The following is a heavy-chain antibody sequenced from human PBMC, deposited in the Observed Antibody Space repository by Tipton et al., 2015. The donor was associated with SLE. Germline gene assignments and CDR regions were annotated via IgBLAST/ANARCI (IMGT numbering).Heavy chain of an antibody. V-gene: IGHV4-61*02. CDR2: IYASGST. D-gene: IGHD3-9*01. Sequence: TLSLICTVSGGPITNDNHYWSWIRQPAGKGLEWIGRIYASGSTNYNPSLKSRLTISVDTSKNQFSLNLSSVTAADTAVYYCARDTRDWFLSESWGQGALVTVSS. J-gene: IGHJ4*02. CDR1: GGPITNDNHY. CDR3: ARDTRDWFLSES.